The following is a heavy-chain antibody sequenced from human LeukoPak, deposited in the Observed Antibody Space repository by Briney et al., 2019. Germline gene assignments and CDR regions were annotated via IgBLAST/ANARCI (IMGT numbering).Heavy chain of an antibody. D-gene: IGHD6-25*01. V-gene: IGHV1-24*01. CDR2: FDPEDGET. J-gene: IGHJ5*02. CDR1: GYTLTELS. CDR3: ATVGSGCFDP. Sequence: ASVKVSCKVSGYTLTELSMHWVRQAPGKGLERMGGFDPEDGETIYAQKFQGRVTMTEDTSTDTAYMELSSLRSEDTAVYYWATVGSGCFDPWGQGTLVTVPS.